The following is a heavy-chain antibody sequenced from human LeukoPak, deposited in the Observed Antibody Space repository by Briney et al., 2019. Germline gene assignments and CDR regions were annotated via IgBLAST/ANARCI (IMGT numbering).Heavy chain of an antibody. CDR3: ARLALWDGSGSYRSDY. J-gene: IGHJ4*02. V-gene: IGHV4-39*07. CDR1: GGSISSSSYY. CDR2: IYYSGST. Sequence: KPSETLSLTCTVSGGSISSSSYYWGWIRQPPGKGLEWIGSIYYSGSTYYNPSLKSRVTISVDTSKNQFSLKLSSVTAADTAVYYCARLALWDGSGSYRSDYWGQGTLVTVSS. D-gene: IGHD3-10*01.